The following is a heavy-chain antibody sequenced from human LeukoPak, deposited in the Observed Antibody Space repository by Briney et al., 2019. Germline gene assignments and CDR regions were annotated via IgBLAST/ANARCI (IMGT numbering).Heavy chain of an antibody. Sequence: SETLSLTCTVSGGSISSSSYYWGWIRQPPGKGLEWIGSIYYSGSTYYNPSLKSRVTISVDTSKNQFSLKLSSVTAADTAVYYCARHNGSGSYRSRYYFDYWGQGTPVTVSS. CDR1: GGSISSSSYY. D-gene: IGHD3-10*01. CDR2: IYYSGST. J-gene: IGHJ4*02. CDR3: ARHNGSGSYRSRYYFDY. V-gene: IGHV4-39*01.